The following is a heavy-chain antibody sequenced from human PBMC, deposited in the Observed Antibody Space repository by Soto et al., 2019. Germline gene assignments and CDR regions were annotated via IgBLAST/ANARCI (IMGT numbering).Heavy chain of an antibody. CDR1: GYNFTSYG. CDR2: ISAYNGTA. V-gene: IGHV1-18*01. D-gene: IGHD6-13*01. Sequence: ASVKVSCKASGYNFTSYGISWVRQAPGQGLEWMGWISAYNGTANYAQKFQGRVTITADESTSTAYMELSSLRSEDTAVYYCARVRRKIAAAGTGPNNWFDPWGQGTLVTVSS. J-gene: IGHJ5*02. CDR3: ARVRRKIAAAGTGPNNWFDP.